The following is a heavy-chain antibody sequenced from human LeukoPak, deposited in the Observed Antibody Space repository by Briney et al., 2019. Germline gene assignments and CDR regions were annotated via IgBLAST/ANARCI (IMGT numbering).Heavy chain of an antibody. CDR2: IYPGDSDT. CDR3: ARLGVVSYDNSGYYYFDY. V-gene: IGHV5-51*01. D-gene: IGHD3-22*01. Sequence: GESLKISCKASGYSFSNYWIGWGRQMPGKGLEWIGTIYPGDSDTRYRPSFQGQVTISADKSISTAYLQWSSLKASDTAMYYCARLGVVSYDNSGYYYFDYWGQGALVTVSS. J-gene: IGHJ4*02. CDR1: GYSFSNYW.